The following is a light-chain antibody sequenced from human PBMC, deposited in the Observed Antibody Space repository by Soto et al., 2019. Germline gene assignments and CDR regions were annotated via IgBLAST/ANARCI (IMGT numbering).Light chain of an antibody. V-gene: IGLV2-8*01. CDR1: NSDVGNYNY. Sequence: QSALTQPPSASGSPGQSVTISCTGTNSDVGNYNYVSWYQRHPGKAPKLMIYDVSNRPSGVSNRFSGSKSGNTASLTVSGLQAEDEADYYCSSYAGSNIYVFGTGTKVTVL. CDR3: SSYAGSNIYV. CDR2: DVS. J-gene: IGLJ1*01.